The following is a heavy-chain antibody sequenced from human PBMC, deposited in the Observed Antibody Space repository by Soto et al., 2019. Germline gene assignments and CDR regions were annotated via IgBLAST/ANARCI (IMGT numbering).Heavy chain of an antibody. J-gene: IGHJ1*01. Sequence: GGSLRLSCAASGFTFSSYAMSWVRQAPGKGLEWVSAISGSGGSTYYADSVKGRFTISRDNSKNTLYLQMNSLRAEDTAVYYCAKDSRAPYGDYFDVTFQHWGQGTLVTVSS. D-gene: IGHD4-17*01. CDR1: GFTFSSYA. CDR2: ISGSGGST. CDR3: AKDSRAPYGDYFDVTFQH. V-gene: IGHV3-23*01.